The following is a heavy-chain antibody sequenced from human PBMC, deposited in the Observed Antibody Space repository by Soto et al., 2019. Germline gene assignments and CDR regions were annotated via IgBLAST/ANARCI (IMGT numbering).Heavy chain of an antibody. CDR1: GFTFDDYA. Sequence: EVQLVESGGGLVQPGRSVRLSCAASGFTFDDYAMHWVRQAPGKGLEWVSGISWNSGSIGYADSVKGRFTISRDNAKNSLYLQMNSLRAEDTALYYCAKDSGVPYYFDYWGQATLVTVSS. CDR3: AKDSGVPYYFDY. D-gene: IGHD1-26*01. CDR2: ISWNSGSI. J-gene: IGHJ4*02. V-gene: IGHV3-9*01.